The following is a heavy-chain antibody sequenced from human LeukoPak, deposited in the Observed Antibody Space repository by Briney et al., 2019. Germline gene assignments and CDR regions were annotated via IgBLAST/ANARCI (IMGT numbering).Heavy chain of an antibody. Sequence: SVKVSCKASGGTFSSYAISWVRQAPGQGLEWMGGIIPIFGTANYAQKFRGRVTITADKSTSTAYMELSSLRSEDTAVYYCARSPLRGWFGETLDYWGQGTLVTVSS. V-gene: IGHV1-69*06. CDR3: ARSPLRGWFGETLDY. CDR1: GGTFSSYA. CDR2: IIPIFGTA. J-gene: IGHJ4*02. D-gene: IGHD3-10*01.